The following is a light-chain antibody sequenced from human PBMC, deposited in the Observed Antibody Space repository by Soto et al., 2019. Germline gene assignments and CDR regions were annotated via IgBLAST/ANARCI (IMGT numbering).Light chain of an antibody. V-gene: IGKV3-15*01. Sequence: EIVMTQSPATLSVSPGERATLSCRASQSVSSNLAWYQQKPGQAPRLLIYGASTRATGIPARFSGSGSETEFTLTISSQQSEDFAIYYCQQYNNWPETFGKGTKV. CDR1: QSVSSN. J-gene: IGKJ1*01. CDR3: QQYNNWPET. CDR2: GAS.